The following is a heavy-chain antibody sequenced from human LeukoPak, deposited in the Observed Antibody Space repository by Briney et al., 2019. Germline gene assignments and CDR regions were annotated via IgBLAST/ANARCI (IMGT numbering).Heavy chain of an antibody. CDR3: ARDIGRDTITTEIEY. CDR1: GYTFPSYF. V-gene: IGHV1-46*01. Sequence: ASVKVSCKASGYTFPSYFMHWVRQAPGQGLEWMGIINPTGGSTTYAQKFQGRVTMTRDTSTSTVYMELSSLRSDDTAVYYCARDIGRDTITTEIEYWGQGTLVTVSS. J-gene: IGHJ4*02. D-gene: IGHD4-11*01. CDR2: INPTGGST.